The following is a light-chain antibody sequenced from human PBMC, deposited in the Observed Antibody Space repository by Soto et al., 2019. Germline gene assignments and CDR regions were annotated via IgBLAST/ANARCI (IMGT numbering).Light chain of an antibody. CDR1: QSISNF. CDR2: SSS. CDR3: QQSYNTPRT. J-gene: IGKJ1*01. V-gene: IGKV1-39*01. Sequence: DIQFTHSPSSLSASVGDRVTITCRASQSISNFLNWYQQRPGQAPKLLISSSSNVQSGVPSRFSGRGSGTDFTLTISGLQPEDAASYCCQQSYNTPRTFGQGTKVDTK.